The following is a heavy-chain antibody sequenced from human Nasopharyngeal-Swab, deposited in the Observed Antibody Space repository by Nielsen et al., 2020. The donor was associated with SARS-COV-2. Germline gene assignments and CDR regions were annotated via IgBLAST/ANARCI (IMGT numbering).Heavy chain of an antibody. V-gene: IGHV4-59*08. CDR2: IYNGGST. Sequence: SETLSLTCTVSGGSISSYYWSWIRQPPGKALEWIGYIYNGGSTNYNPSLKSRVTISVDTSKNQFSLKLSSVTAADTAVYYCARQYYYDSSGYDDAFDIWGQGTMVTVSS. J-gene: IGHJ3*02. CDR3: ARQYYYDSSGYDDAFDI. D-gene: IGHD3-22*01. CDR1: GGSISSYY.